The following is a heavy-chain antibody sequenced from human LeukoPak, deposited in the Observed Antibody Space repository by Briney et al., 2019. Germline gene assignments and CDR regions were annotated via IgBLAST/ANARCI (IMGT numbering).Heavy chain of an antibody. Sequence: GASVKVSCKAFGGTFSSYAISWVRQAPGQGLEWMGRIIPILGIANYAQKFQGRVTITADKSTSTAYMELSSLRSEDTAVYYCARGNYGSGIDYWGQGTLVTVSS. V-gene: IGHV1-69*04. CDR2: IIPILGIA. CDR3: ARGNYGSGIDY. J-gene: IGHJ4*02. CDR1: GGTFSSYA. D-gene: IGHD3-10*01.